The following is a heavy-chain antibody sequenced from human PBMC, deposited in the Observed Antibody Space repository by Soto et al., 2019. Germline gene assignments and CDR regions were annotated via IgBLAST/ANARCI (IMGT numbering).Heavy chain of an antibody. J-gene: IGHJ6*02. CDR2: ILNDGSNR. Sequence: QVQLVESGGGVVQPGRSLRLSCAASGFTFSNYGMHWLGQAPGKGLEWVAVILNDGSNRYHADSVKDRFTISRDNSKNMRYLQMNSLRAEDTAVYYCARDDEYSGNGMDVWGQGTTVTVS. D-gene: IGHD3-10*01. V-gene: IGHV3-33*01. CDR1: GFTFSNYG. CDR3: ARDDEYSGNGMDV.